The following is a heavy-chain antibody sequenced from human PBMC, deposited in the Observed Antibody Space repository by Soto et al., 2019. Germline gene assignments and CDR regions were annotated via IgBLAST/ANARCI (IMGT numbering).Heavy chain of an antibody. CDR3: ARGLRLSGYTHYGENEKKVYYYYGMDV. CDR2: IWYDGSNK. Sequence: GGSLRLSCAASGFTFSSYGMHWVRQAPGKGLEWVAVIWYDGSNKYYADSVKGRFTISRDNSKNTLYLQMNSLRAEDTAVYYCARGLRLSGYTHYGENEKKVYYYYGMDVWGQGTTVTVSS. D-gene: IGHD5-18*01. J-gene: IGHJ6*02. V-gene: IGHV3-33*01. CDR1: GFTFSSYG.